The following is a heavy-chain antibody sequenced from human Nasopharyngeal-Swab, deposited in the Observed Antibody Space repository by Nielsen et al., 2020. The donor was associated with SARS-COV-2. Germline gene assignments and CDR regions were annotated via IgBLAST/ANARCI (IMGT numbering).Heavy chain of an antibody. V-gene: IGHV4-34*01. CDR2: INHSGST. Sequence: PGKGLEWIGEINHSGSTNYNPSLKSRVTISVDTSKNQFSLKLSSVTAADTAVYYCARVSGIFNWFDPWGQGTLVTVSS. D-gene: IGHD6-25*01. J-gene: IGHJ5*02. CDR3: ARVSGIFNWFDP.